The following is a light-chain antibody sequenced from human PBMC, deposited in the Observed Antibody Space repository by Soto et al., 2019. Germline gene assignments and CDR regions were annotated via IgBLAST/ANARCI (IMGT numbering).Light chain of an antibody. J-gene: IGKJ1*01. CDR3: QQYNTYE. Sequence: IQLTQSPSSLSASVGDRVTITCRASQSIASWLAWYQQKPGRATDLLIYDASTLKSGVPTRFSGSGSVTEFTLTISDLQPDDFATYYCQQYNTYEFGQGTKVDIK. CDR1: QSIASW. CDR2: DAS. V-gene: IGKV1-5*01.